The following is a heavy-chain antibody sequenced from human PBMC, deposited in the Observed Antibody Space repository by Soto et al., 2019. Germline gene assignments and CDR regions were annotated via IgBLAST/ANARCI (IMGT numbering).Heavy chain of an antibody. CDR2: SYYSDNT. D-gene: IGHD6-6*01. J-gene: IGHJ6*02. V-gene: IGHV4-61*01. Sequence: PSETLSLTCTVSRGSLTGSSYLWTWIRQSPGKGLEWIGYSYYSDNTNYNPSLKSRVSISIDKSKNQFSLKLSSVTAADTAVYYCASDAYRGSSSHPDYHVMDVWGQGITVTVSS. CDR3: ASDAYRGSSSHPDYHVMDV. CDR1: RGSLTGSSYL.